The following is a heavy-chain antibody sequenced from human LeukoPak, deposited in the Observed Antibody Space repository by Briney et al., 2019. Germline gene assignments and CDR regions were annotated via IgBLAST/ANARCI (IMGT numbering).Heavy chain of an antibody. V-gene: IGHV3-21*01. CDR2: ISSSSSYI. Sequence: GGSLRLSCTVSGFTVSSNSMNWVRQAPGKGLEWVSSISSSSSYIYYADSVKGRFTISRDNAKNSLYLQMNSLRAEDTAVYYCARDRVSYGRLHYWGQGTLVTVSS. D-gene: IGHD3-10*01. CDR3: ARDRVSYGRLHY. CDR1: GFTVSSNS. J-gene: IGHJ4*02.